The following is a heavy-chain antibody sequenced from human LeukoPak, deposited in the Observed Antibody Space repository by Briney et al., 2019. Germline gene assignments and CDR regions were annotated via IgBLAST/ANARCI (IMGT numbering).Heavy chain of an antibody. J-gene: IGHJ4*02. D-gene: IGHD5-18*01. CDR3: AREGYSYGYGFDY. V-gene: IGHV1-3*01. CDR1: GYTSTSYA. Sequence: GASVKVSCKASGYTSTSYAMHWVRQAPGQRVEWMGWINAGNGNTKYSQKFQGRVTITRDTSASTAFMELSSLRSEDTAVYYCAREGYSYGYGFDYWGQGTLVTVSS. CDR2: INAGNGNT.